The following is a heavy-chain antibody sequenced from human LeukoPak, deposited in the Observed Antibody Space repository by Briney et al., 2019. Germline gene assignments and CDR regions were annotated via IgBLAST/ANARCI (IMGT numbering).Heavy chain of an antibody. CDR1: GFTFSNYG. CDR2: ISYDGKYE. CDR3: AKGDSGSYFYIGIDY. Sequence: GRSLRLSCAASGFTFSNYGMHWVRQAPGKGLEWVAVISYDGKYEYYADSVKGRFPISRDNSKNTLYVQMSRLRAEDTAVYYCAKGDSGSYFYIGIDYWGQGTPVTVSS. D-gene: IGHD1-26*01. V-gene: IGHV3-30*18. J-gene: IGHJ4*02.